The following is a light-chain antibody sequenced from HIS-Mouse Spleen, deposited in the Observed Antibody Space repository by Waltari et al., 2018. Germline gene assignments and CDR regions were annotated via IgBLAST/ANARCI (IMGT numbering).Light chain of an antibody. CDR1: QSVLYSSNNKNY. CDR3: QQYYSTQLT. Sequence: DIVMTQSPDSLAVSLGERATINCKSSQSVLYSSNNKNYLAWYQQKPGQPPKLLIYWQSTRESGVPDRFSGRGSGTDFTLTISSLQAEDVAVYYCQQYYSTQLTFGGGTKVEIK. J-gene: IGKJ4*01. CDR2: WQS. V-gene: IGKV4-1*01.